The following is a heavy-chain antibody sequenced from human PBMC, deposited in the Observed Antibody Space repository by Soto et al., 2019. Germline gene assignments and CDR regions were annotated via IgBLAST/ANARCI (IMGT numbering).Heavy chain of an antibody. J-gene: IGHJ6*02. CDR1: GFTFSSYA. V-gene: IGHV3-23*01. CDR3: AKNSFGGRSRWTHYYFFYGMDD. Sequence: GSLRLSCAASGFTFSSYAMSWVRQAPGKGLEWVSAISGSGGSTYYADSVKGRFTISRDNSKNTLYLQMNSLRAEDTAVYYWAKNSFGGRSRWTHYYFFYGMDDLGQGTTVTVFS. D-gene: IGHD6-13*01. CDR2: ISGSGGST.